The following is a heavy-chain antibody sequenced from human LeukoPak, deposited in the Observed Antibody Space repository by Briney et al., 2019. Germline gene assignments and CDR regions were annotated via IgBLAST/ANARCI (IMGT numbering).Heavy chain of an antibody. V-gene: IGHV3-23*01. D-gene: IGHD6-19*01. CDR3: AKDGHSSSGWPRGFDY. Sequence: GGSLRLSCAASGSTFSSYGMSWVRQAPGKGLEWVSAISGSGGSTYYADSVKGRFTISRDNSKNTLYLQMNSLRAEDTAVYYCAKDGHSSSGWPRGFDYWGQGTLVTVSS. CDR1: GSTFSSYG. CDR2: ISGSGGST. J-gene: IGHJ4*02.